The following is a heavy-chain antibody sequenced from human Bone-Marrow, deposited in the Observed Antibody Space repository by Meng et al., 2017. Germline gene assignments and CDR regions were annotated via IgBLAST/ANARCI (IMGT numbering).Heavy chain of an antibody. CDR3: ARERGDSRGFDY. V-gene: IGHV1-2*06. CDR2: INPNRGGT. Sequence: ASVKVSCKTSGYTFTGYSLHWVRQAPGQGLEWTGRINPNRGGTNYAQNFQGRVTVTSDTSINTVYMELYRLRSDDAAVYYCARERGDSRGFDYWAQGTLVTVSS. D-gene: IGHD3-22*01. CDR1: GYTFTGYS. J-gene: IGHJ4*02.